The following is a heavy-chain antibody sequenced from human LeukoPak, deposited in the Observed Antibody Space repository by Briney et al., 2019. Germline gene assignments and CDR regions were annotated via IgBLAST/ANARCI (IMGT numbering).Heavy chain of an antibody. CDR3: ARPTGYCSSGNCYEYFDH. Sequence: SETLSLTCTVSGGSISSYYWSWIRQPPGKGLEWIGYIYYSGSTYYNPSLKSRVTISVDMSTNQFSLRLSSVTAADTAVYYCARPTGYCSSGNCYEYFDHWGQGTLVTVSS. J-gene: IGHJ4*02. CDR2: IYYSGST. CDR1: GGSISSYY. D-gene: IGHD2-2*01. V-gene: IGHV4-59*04.